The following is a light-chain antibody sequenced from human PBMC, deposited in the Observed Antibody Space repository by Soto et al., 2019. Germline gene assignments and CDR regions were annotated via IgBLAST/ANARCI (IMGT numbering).Light chain of an antibody. CDR2: KAS. V-gene: IGKV1-5*03. CDR1: QSISSW. J-gene: IGKJ4*01. CDR3: QQYHSYPLT. Sequence: DIQMTQSPSTLSASVGDRVTITCRASQSISSWLAWYQHKPGKAPNLLIYKASSLESGVPSRFSGSGSGTEFTLTVSSLQPDDLATYYCQQYHSYPLTFGGGTKVEIK.